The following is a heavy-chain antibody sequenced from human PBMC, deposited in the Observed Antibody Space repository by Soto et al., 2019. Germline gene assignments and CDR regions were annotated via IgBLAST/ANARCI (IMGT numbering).Heavy chain of an antibody. CDR1: GFTFSNSW. J-gene: IGHJ4*02. Sequence: GGSLRLSCAASGFTFSNSWMHWVRQAPGKGLVWVSRINTDGSSTSHADAVKGRFTISRDNAKNTVYLHMNSLRAEDTAVYYCTRATAVSFDYWGQGTVVTVSS. CDR2: INTDGSST. D-gene: IGHD2-2*01. CDR3: TRATAVSFDY. V-gene: IGHV3-74*01.